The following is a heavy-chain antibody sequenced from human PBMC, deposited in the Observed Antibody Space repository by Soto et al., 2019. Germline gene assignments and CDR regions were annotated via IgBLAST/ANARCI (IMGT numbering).Heavy chain of an antibody. V-gene: IGHV3-21*01. D-gene: IGHD4-17*01. CDR3: ARDRSLYGDPGFDY. CDR1: GFTFSSYS. J-gene: IGHJ4*02. Sequence: GGSLRLSCAASGFTFSSYSMNWVRQAPGKGLEWVSSISSSSSYIYYADSVKGRFTISRDNAKNSLYLQMNSLRAEDTAVYYCARDRSLYGDPGFDYWGQGTLVTVSS. CDR2: ISSSSSYI.